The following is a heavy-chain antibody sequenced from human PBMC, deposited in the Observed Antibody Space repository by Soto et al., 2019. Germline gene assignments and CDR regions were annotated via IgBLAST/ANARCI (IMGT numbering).Heavy chain of an antibody. Sequence: PGESLKISCKGSGYSFTSYWISWVRQMPGKGLEWMGRIDPSDSYTNYSPSFQGHVTISADKSISTAYLQWSSLKASDTVMYYCARHIVGATSAFDIWGQGTMVTVS. V-gene: IGHV5-10-1*01. CDR1: GYSFTSYW. CDR3: ARHIVGATSAFDI. CDR2: IDPSDSYT. D-gene: IGHD1-26*01. J-gene: IGHJ3*02.